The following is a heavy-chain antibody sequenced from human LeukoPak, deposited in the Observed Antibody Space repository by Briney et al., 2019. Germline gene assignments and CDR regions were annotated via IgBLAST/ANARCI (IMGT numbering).Heavy chain of an antibody. Sequence: GGSLRLSCAASGFTFSSYWMNWVRQAPGRGLEWVANIKPDGSGNYYVDSVKGRFTISRDNAKNSLYLQMDSLRAEDTAVYYCARQNFEYWAQGTLVTVSS. CDR2: IKPDGSGN. CDR1: GFTFSSYW. CDR3: ARQNFEY. V-gene: IGHV3-7*04. J-gene: IGHJ4*02.